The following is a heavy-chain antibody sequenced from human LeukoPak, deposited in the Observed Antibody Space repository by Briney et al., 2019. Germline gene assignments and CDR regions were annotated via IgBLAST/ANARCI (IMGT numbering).Heavy chain of an antibody. J-gene: IGHJ4*02. CDR2: INHSGST. D-gene: IGHD6-19*01. CDR1: GGSFSGYY. CDR3: ARGYLYSSGWYFDY. Sequence: PSETLSLTCAVYGGSFSGYYWSWLRQPPGKGPEWIGEINHSGSTNYNPSLKSRVTISVDTSKNQFSLKLSSVTAADTAVYYCARGYLYSSGWYFDYWGQGTLVTVSS. V-gene: IGHV4-34*01.